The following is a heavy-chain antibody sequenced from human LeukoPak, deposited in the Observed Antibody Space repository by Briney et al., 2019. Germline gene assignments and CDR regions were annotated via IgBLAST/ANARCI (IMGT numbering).Heavy chain of an antibody. CDR1: GGSISIYY. J-gene: IGHJ4*02. Sequence: SETLSLTCTVSGGSISIYYWSWIRQPAGKGLEWIGRIYTSGSTNYDPSLKSRVTISVDTSKNQFSLKLNSVTAADTAVYYCARVTGYMIEDYFDYWGQGTLVTVSS. V-gene: IGHV4-4*07. D-gene: IGHD3-9*01. CDR3: ARVTGYMIEDYFDY. CDR2: IYTSGST.